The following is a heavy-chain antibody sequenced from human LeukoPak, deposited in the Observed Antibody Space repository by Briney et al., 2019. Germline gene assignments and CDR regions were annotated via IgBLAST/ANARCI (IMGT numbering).Heavy chain of an antibody. CDR1: GYTFTGYY. J-gene: IGHJ4*02. CDR2: INPNSGGT. V-gene: IGHV1-2*02. CDR3: ARVLRGNGRSDY. Sequence: ASVKVSCKASGYTFTGYYMHWVRQAPGQGLEWVGWINPNSGGTNYAQKFQGRVTMTRDTSISTAYMELSRLRSDDTAVYYCARVLRGNGRSDYWGQGTLVTVSS. D-gene: IGHD3-10*01.